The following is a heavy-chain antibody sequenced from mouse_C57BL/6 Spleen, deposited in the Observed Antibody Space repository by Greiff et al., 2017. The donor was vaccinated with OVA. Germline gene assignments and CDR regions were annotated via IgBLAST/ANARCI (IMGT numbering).Heavy chain of an antibody. V-gene: IGHV1-82*01. J-gene: IGHJ2*01. CDR1: GYAFSSSW. CDR3: ARGQDRGYAGDY. D-gene: IGHD2-14*01. Sequence: VQLQQSGPELVKPGASVKISCTASGYAFSSSWMNWVKQRPGKGLEWIGRIYPGDGDTNYNGKFKGKATLTADKSSSTAYMQLSSLTSEDSAVYSCARGQDRGYAGDYWGQGTTLTVSS. CDR2: IYPGDGDT.